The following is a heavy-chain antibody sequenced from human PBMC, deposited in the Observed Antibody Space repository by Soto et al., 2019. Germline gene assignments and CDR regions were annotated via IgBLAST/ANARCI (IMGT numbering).Heavy chain of an antibody. CDR2: IYYSGNT. CDR3: ASIAAPGTTHFDF. CDR1: GGSLGSSSYY. V-gene: IGHV4-39*01. D-gene: IGHD6-13*01. J-gene: IGHJ4*02. Sequence: KPSETLSLTCTVSGGSLGSSSYYWGWIRQSPGKGLEWIGNIYYSGNTFYNPSLKSRVTISVDTSKNQFYLHLSSVTAADTAIFYCASIAAPGTTHFDFWGQGTLVIVSS.